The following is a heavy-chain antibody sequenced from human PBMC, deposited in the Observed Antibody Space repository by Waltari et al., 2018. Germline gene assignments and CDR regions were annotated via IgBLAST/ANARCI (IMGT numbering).Heavy chain of an antibody. CDR2: INHSAST. J-gene: IGHJ5*02. CDR1: GGSFSGYY. Sequence: QVQLQQWGAGLLKPSETLSLTCAVYGGSFSGYYWSWIRQPPGKGLEWIGEINHSASTNYNPSLKSRVAISVDTSKNQFSLKLSSVTAADTAVYYCARLFWSGYYCWFYPWGQGTLVTVSS. V-gene: IGHV4-34*01. CDR3: ARLFWSGYYCWFYP. D-gene: IGHD3-3*01.